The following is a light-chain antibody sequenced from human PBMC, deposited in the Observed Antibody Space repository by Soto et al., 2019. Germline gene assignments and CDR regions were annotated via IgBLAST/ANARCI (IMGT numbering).Light chain of an antibody. V-gene: IGKV3-20*01. CDR3: PLYSSSPT. CDR2: GAS. CDR1: PSVSSTN. Sequence: EIVLTQSPGTLSLSPGERATLSCRASPSVSSTNLAWYQQKPGQTPRLLIYGASNRATGIPDRFSGSGSATDFTLTISRLEPEDFAVYYCPLYSSSPTFGQGTKVEI. J-gene: IGKJ1*01.